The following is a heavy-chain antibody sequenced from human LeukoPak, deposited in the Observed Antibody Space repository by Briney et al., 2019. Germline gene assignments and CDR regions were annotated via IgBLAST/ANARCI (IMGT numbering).Heavy chain of an antibody. CDR2: IYYSGST. CDR1: GGSISSYY. Sequence: PSETLSLTCTVSGGSISSYYWSWIRQPPGKRLEWVGHIYYSGSTNYNPSLKSRVTISVDTSKNQFSLKLSSVAAADTAVYYCASRSSIWSGYQDTLYYFDSWGQGTLVTVSS. V-gene: IGHV4-59*01. CDR3: ASRSSIWSGYQDTLYYFDS. J-gene: IGHJ4*02. D-gene: IGHD3-3*01.